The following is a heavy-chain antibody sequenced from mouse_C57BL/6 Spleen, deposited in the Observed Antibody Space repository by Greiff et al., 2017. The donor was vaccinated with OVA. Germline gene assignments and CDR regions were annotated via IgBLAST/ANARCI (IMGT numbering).Heavy chain of an antibody. CDR2: INPNYGTT. CDR3: ARGDYGSNPAWFAY. J-gene: IGHJ3*01. CDR1: GYSFTDYN. D-gene: IGHD1-1*01. V-gene: IGHV1-39*01. Sequence: LVESGPELVKPGASVKISCKASGYSFTDYNMNWVKQSNGKSLEWIGVINPNYGTTSYNQKFKGKATLTVDQSSSTAYMQLNSLTSEDSAVYYCARGDYGSNPAWFAYWGQGTLVTVSA.